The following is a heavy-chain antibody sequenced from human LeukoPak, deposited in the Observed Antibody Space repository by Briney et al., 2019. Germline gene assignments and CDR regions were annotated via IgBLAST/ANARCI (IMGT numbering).Heavy chain of an antibody. J-gene: IGHJ4*02. CDR1: GFTYINAW. V-gene: IGHV4-34*01. CDR3: ARGFLVYSGYDRQIDY. Sequence: PGGSLRLSCEASGFTYINAWMTWVRQPPGKGLEWIGEINHSGSTNYNPSLKSRVSISVDTSKNQFSLKLSSVTAADTAVYYCARGFLVYSGYDRQIDYWGQGTLVTVSS. D-gene: IGHD5-12*01. CDR2: INHSGST.